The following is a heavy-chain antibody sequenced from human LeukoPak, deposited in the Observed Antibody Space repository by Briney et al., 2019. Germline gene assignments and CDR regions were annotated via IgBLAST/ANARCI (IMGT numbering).Heavy chain of an antibody. V-gene: IGHV3-30*18. J-gene: IGHJ6*02. CDR3: AKTRGSYYYYGMDV. D-gene: IGHD2-2*01. CDR1: GFTFSSYG. Sequence: PGGSLRLSCAASGFTFSSYGMHWVRQAPGKGLEWVAVISYDGSNKYYADSVKGRFTTSRDNSKNTLYLQMNSLRAEDTAVYYCAKTRGSYYYYGMDVWGQGTTATVSS. CDR2: ISYDGSNK.